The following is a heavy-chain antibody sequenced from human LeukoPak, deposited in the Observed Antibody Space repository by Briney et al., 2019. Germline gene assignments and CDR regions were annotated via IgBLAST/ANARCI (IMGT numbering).Heavy chain of an antibody. Sequence: PSETLSLTCTVSGGSISSSSYYWGWIRQPPGKGLEWIGEINHSGSTNYNPSLKSRVTISVDTSKNQFSLKLSSVTAADTAVYYCARRVTIFGVVTRYYFDYWGQGTLATVSS. J-gene: IGHJ4*02. CDR2: INHSGST. CDR1: GGSISSSSYY. V-gene: IGHV4-39*07. CDR3: ARRVTIFGVVTRYYFDY. D-gene: IGHD3-3*01.